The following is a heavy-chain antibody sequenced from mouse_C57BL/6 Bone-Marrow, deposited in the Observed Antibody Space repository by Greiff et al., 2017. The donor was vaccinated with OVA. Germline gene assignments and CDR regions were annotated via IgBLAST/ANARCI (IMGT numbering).Heavy chain of an antibody. CDR1: GYTFTSYW. J-gene: IGHJ3*01. V-gene: IGHV1-50*01. CDR3: AREGSPYGSSSAWFAY. D-gene: IGHD1-1*01. Sequence: QVQLQQPGAELVKPGASVKLSCKASGYTFTSYWMQWVKQRPGQGLEWIGEIDPSDSYTNYNQKFKGKATLTVDTSSSTADMQLSSLTSEDSAFYYCAREGSPYGSSSAWFAYGGQGTLVTVSA. CDR2: IDPSDSYT.